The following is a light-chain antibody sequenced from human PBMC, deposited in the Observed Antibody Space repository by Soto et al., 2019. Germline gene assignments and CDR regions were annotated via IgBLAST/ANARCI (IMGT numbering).Light chain of an antibody. CDR3: QSYDSSLSGWV. CDR1: SSNIGAGYD. CDR2: RNI. J-gene: IGLJ3*02. Sequence: QPVLTQPPSVSGAPGQRVTISCTGRSSNIGAGYDVHWYQQLPGSAPKLLIYRNINRPSGVPDRFSGSKSDTSASLAITGLQAEDEADYYCQSYDSSLSGWVFGGGTKLTVL. V-gene: IGLV1-40*01.